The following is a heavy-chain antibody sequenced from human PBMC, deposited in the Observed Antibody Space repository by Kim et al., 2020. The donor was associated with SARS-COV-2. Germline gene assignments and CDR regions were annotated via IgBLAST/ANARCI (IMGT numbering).Heavy chain of an antibody. CDR1: GFTFSDYY. J-gene: IGHJ6*02. V-gene: IGHV3-11*04. CDR2: ISSSGSTI. Sequence: GGSLRLSCAASGFTFSDYYMSWIRQAPGKGLEWVSYISSSGSTIYYADSVKGRFTISRDNAKNSLYLQMNSLRAEDTAVYYCARDNGYSSSWFYYYGMDVWGQGTTVTVSS. D-gene: IGHD6-13*01. CDR3: ARDNGYSSSWFYYYGMDV.